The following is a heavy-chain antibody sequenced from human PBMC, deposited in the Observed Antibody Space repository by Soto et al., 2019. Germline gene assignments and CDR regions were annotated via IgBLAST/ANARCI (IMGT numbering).Heavy chain of an antibody. J-gene: IGHJ4*02. D-gene: IGHD2-21*02. V-gene: IGHV1-3*01. Sequence: QVQLVQSGAEGKKPGASVKVSCKASGYTFTSYAMHWVRQAPGQRLEWMGWINAGNGNTKYSQKFQGRVTITRDTYASTAYMELSSLRSEDTAVYYCARDYHSSSYCGGDCYSHPFDYWGQGTLVTVSS. CDR2: INAGNGNT. CDR3: ARDYHSSSYCGGDCYSHPFDY. CDR1: GYTFTSYA.